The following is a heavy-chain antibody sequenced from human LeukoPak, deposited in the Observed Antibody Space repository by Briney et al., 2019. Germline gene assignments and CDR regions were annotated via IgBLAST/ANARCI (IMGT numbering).Heavy chain of an antibody. CDR3: ARGGDIVATTNYFDY. J-gene: IGHJ4*02. Sequence: GGSLRLSCAASGFTFSDHYMDWVRQAPGKGLEWVGRTRLKAQSYTTEYAASVRGRFTISRDDSKNSLYLQMNSLRAEDTAVYYCARGGDIVATTNYFDYWGQGTLVTVSS. V-gene: IGHV3-72*01. CDR1: GFTFSDHY. D-gene: IGHD5-12*01. CDR2: TRLKAQSYTT.